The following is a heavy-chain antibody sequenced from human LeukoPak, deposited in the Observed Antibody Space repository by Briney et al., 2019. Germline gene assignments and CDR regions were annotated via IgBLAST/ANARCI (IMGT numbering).Heavy chain of an antibody. J-gene: IGHJ4*02. V-gene: IGHV3-49*03. CDR2: IRSKAYGGTT. Sequence: GGSLRLSCTASGFTFGDYAMGWFRQAPGKGLEWVGFIRSKAYGGTTEYAASVKGRFTISRDDSKSIAYLQMNSLKTEDTAVYYCTRDGSGSYDSFDYWGQGTLVTVSS. CDR1: GFTFGDYA. D-gene: IGHD3-10*01. CDR3: TRDGSGSYDSFDY.